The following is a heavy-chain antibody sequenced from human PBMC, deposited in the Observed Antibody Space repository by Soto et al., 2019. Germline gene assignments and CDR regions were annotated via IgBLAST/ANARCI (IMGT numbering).Heavy chain of an antibody. D-gene: IGHD4-17*01. CDR2: IYYSGST. Sequence: PSETLSLTCTVSGGSISSGDYYWSWIRQPPGKGLEWIGYIYYSGSTYYNPSLKSRVTISVDTSKNQFSLKLSSVTAADTAVYYCARVISPLDYGDYVLNWFDPWGQGTLVTVSS. V-gene: IGHV4-30-4*01. J-gene: IGHJ5*02. CDR1: GGSISSGDYY. CDR3: ARVISPLDYGDYVLNWFDP.